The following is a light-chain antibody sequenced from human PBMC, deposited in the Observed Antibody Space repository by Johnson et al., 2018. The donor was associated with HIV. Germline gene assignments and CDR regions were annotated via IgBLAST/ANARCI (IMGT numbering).Light chain of an antibody. J-gene: IGLJ1*01. CDR2: DNN. Sequence: QAVLTQPPSVSAAPGQKVTISCSGSSSNIGNNYASWYQQLPGTAPKLLIYDNNKRPSGIPDRFSGSKSGTSATLGITGLQTGDEADCYCGTWDSSLSAAPDVFGTGTKVTGL. CDR3: GTWDSSLSAAPDV. V-gene: IGLV1-51*01. CDR1: SSNIGNNY.